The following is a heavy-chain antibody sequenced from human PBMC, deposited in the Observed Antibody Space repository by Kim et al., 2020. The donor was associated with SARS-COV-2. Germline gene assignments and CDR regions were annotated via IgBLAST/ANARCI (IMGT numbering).Heavy chain of an antibody. D-gene: IGHD2-8*01. CDR3: VRDRMRGGSDI. Sequence: GGSLRLSCATSGFTFSAYDMNWVRQAPGKGLEWLSFITKSSATIYYADSVQGRFTISRYNAKNSLYLQMYSLRDEDTAPYYRVRDRMRGGSDIWGLGTM. CDR1: GFTFSAYD. V-gene: IGHV3-48*02. J-gene: IGHJ3*02. CDR2: ITKSSATI.